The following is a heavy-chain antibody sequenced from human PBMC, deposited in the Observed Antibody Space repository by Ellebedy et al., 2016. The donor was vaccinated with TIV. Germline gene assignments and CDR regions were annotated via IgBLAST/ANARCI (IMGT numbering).Heavy chain of an antibody. Sequence: GGSLRLXXAASGFTFSSYSMNWVRQAPGKGLEWVSSISSGSSHIYYADSVKGRFTISRDDAKKSVYLQMNSLRAEDTAVYYCARGGNYLTYWGQGALVTVSS. CDR1: GFTFSSYS. V-gene: IGHV3-21*01. CDR2: ISSGSSHI. CDR3: ARGGNYLTY. J-gene: IGHJ4*02. D-gene: IGHD1-26*01.